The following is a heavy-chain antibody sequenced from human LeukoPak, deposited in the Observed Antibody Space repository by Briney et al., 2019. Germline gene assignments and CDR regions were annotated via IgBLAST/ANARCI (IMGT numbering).Heavy chain of an antibody. D-gene: IGHD3-10*01. CDR3: AKVPPMVRGVISLYYFDY. CDR1: GFTFSSYV. Sequence: PGGSLRLSCAASGFTFSSYVMSWVRQAPGKGLEWVSAISGSGGSTDYADSVKGRFTISRDNSKNTLYLQMSSLRAEDTAVYYCAKVPPMVRGVISLYYFDYWGQGTLVTVSS. J-gene: IGHJ4*02. CDR2: ISGSGGST. V-gene: IGHV3-23*01.